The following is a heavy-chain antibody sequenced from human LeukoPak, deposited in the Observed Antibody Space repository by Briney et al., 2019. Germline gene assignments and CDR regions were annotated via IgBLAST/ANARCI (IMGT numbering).Heavy chain of an antibody. Sequence: ASVKVSCKASGYTFTSYYMHWVRQAPGQGLEWMGIINPSGGSTSYAQKFQGRVTMTRDTSTSTVYMELSSLRSEDTAVYYCARREIEAVTAIEYYFDYWGQGTLVTVSS. J-gene: IGHJ4*02. CDR2: INPSGGST. CDR1: GYTFTSYY. CDR3: ARREIEAVTAIEYYFDY. D-gene: IGHD2-21*02. V-gene: IGHV1-46*01.